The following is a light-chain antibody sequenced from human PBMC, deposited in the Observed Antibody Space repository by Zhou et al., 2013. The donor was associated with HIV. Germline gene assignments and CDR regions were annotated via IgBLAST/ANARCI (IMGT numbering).Light chain of an antibody. CDR3: LHDYNYRLT. Sequence: AIQMTQSPSSLSASAGDRVTITCRASQGSTNGLSWYQQKPGKAPRLLIYGTSSLQSGVPSRFSGSGSGTDFTLTISSLQPEDFATYYCLHDYNYRLTFGGGTKVEIK. V-gene: IGKV1-6*01. CDR2: GTS. J-gene: IGKJ4*01. CDR1: QGSTNG.